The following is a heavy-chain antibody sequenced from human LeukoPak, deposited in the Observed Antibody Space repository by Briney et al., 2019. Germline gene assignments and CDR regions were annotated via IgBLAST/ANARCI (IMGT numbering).Heavy chain of an antibody. J-gene: IGHJ4*02. D-gene: IGHD3-9*01. V-gene: IGHV3-48*01. CDR3: AKDIFRGYYDILTGSFDY. CDR1: GFTFTMFS. CDR2: IRGRSDTT. Sequence: GGSLRLSCAASGFTFTMFSMNWLRQAPGKGLEWIAFIRGRSDTTYYADSVQGRFTISRDNAEDSVYLQMNSLRAEDTALYYCAKDIFRGYYDILTGSFDYWGQGTLVTVSP.